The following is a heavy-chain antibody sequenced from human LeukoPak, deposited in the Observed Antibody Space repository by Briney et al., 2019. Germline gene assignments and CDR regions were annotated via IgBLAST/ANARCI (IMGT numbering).Heavy chain of an antibody. CDR2: ISFDGSNK. J-gene: IGHJ4*02. CDR3: AKPAYCSGGSCYSIGYFDY. Sequence: PGGSLRLSCAASGFTFSSYGMHWVRQAPGKGLEWVAVISFDGSNKYYADSVKGRFTISRDNSKNTLYLQMNSLRAEDTAVYYCAKPAYCSGGSCYSIGYFDYWGQGTLVTVSS. V-gene: IGHV3-30*18. D-gene: IGHD2-15*01. CDR1: GFTFSSYG.